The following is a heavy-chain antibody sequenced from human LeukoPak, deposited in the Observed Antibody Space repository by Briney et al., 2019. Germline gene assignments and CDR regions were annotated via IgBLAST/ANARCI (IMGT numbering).Heavy chain of an antibody. J-gene: IGHJ5*02. CDR3: AREGAVPGIDP. D-gene: IGHD3-16*01. CDR1: GYSITSGFS. Sequence: SETLSLTCAASGYSITSGFSWGWIRQPPGKGLEWIGTISHSGTTDYKSTLESRLTISMDTSKNLFSLRLTSVTAADTAVYYCAREGAVPGIDPWGQGTLVTVSS. CDR2: ISHSGTT. V-gene: IGHV4-38-2*02.